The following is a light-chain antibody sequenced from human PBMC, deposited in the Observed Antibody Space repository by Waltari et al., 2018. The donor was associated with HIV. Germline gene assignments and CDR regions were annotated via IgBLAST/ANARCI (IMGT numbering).Light chain of an antibody. Sequence: VLTQSPGTLSLSPGERATLSCRASRSVGSTYFGWYQQKSGQPPRLLFYGTSNRVAGIPDRFSGSGSGTDFTLTISRLEPEDSAVYYCQEFDDDSWSFGHGTKVEI. CDR1: RSVGSTY. CDR2: GTS. J-gene: IGKJ1*01. CDR3: QEFDDDSWS. V-gene: IGKV3-20*01.